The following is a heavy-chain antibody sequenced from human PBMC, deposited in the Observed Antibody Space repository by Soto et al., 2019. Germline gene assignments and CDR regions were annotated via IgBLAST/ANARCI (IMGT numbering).Heavy chain of an antibody. Sequence: APGKGSCKASWFTLSNSSLPWGRQARGQRLEWIGWIVVGSGNTNYAQKFQERVTITRDMSTSTAYMELSSLRSEDTAVYYCAADFPAAYDYWGQGTLVTVSS. J-gene: IGHJ4*02. CDR2: IVVGSGNT. V-gene: IGHV1-58*01. CDR3: AADFPAAYDY. D-gene: IGHD2-2*01. CDR1: WFTLSNSS.